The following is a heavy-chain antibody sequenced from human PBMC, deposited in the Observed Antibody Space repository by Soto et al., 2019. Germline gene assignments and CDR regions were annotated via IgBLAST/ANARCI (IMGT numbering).Heavy chain of an antibody. J-gene: IGHJ4*02. V-gene: IGHV4-4*07. D-gene: IGHD6-19*01. Sequence: QVQLQESGPGLVKPSETLSLTCTVSGGSISSYYWSWIRQPAGKGLEWIGRIYTSGSTNYNPSLKSRVPISVDTSKKQFPLKLSSVTGADTAVYYCAENAIAVAGINYFDYRGQGTLVTVSS. CDR2: IYTSGST. CDR1: GGSISSYY. CDR3: AENAIAVAGINYFDY.